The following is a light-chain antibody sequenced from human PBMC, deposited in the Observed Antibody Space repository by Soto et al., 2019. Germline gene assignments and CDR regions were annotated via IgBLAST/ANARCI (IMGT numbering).Light chain of an antibody. Sequence: LTQPASVSGSPGQSITISCTGTSSDVGGYNYVSWYQHHPGKAPKLMIYDVSNRPSGVSNRFSGSKSGNTASLTISGLQPEDEADYYCSSYTTSNTRQIAFGTGTKVTVL. CDR1: SSDVGGYNY. CDR2: DVS. J-gene: IGLJ1*01. V-gene: IGLV2-14*03. CDR3: SSYTTSNTRQIA.